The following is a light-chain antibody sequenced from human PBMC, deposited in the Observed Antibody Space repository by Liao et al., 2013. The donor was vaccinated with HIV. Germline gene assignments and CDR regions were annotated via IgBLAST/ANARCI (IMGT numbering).Light chain of an antibody. Sequence: SYELTQAPSVSVSPGQTASITCSGDKLGNRYTCWYQQKPGQSPVLVIYQDNKRPSGIPERFSGSTSGNTATLTISGTQAIDEADYYCQTWDRNTAIFGGGTKLTVL. J-gene: IGLJ2*01. V-gene: IGLV3-1*01. CDR3: QTWDRNTAI. CDR1: KLGNRY. CDR2: QDN.